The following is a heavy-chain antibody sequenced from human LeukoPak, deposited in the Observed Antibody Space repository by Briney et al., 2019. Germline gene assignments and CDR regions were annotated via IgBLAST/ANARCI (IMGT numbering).Heavy chain of an antibody. V-gene: IGHV1-2*02. CDR2: INPNSGGT. Sequence: ASVTVSCKASGYTFTGYYMHWVRQAPGQGLEWMGWINPNSGGTNYAQKFQGRGTMTRDTSISTAYMELSRLRSDDTAVYYCARDPYPDSYSSSSDYWGQGTLVTVSS. D-gene: IGHD6-6*01. J-gene: IGHJ4*02. CDR3: ARDPYPDSYSSSSDY. CDR1: GYTFTGYY.